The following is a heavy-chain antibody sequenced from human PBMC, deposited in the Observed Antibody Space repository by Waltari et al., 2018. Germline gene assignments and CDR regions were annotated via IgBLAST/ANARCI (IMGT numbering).Heavy chain of an antibody. J-gene: IGHJ5*02. D-gene: IGHD2-2*01. CDR1: GGSISSYD. Sequence: QVQLQESGTGLVTPSETLSLTCPVSGGSISSYDRSWIRQTPGKGREWIGRIYTSGSTNYNPALKSRVTMSVDTSKNQFSLKLSSVTAADTAVYYCARDYCSSTSCPGSWFDPWGQGTLVTVSS. CDR2: IYTSGST. CDR3: ARDYCSSTSCPGSWFDP. V-gene: IGHV4-4*07.